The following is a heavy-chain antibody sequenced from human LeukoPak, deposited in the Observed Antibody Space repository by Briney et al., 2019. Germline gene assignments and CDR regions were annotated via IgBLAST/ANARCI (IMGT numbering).Heavy chain of an antibody. J-gene: IGHJ6*02. Sequence: SETLSLTCTVSGGSISSYYWSWIRQPAGKGLEWIGRIYTSGSTNYNPSLKSRVTMSVDTSKNQFSLKLSSVTAADTAVYYCAATYYYDSSGYTRYYYYGMDVRGQGTTVTVSS. CDR1: GGSISSYY. V-gene: IGHV4-4*07. CDR3: AATYYYDSSGYTRYYYYGMDV. D-gene: IGHD3-22*01. CDR2: IYTSGST.